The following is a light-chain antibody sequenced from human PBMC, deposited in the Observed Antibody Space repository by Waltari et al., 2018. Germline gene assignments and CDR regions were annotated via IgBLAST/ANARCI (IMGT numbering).Light chain of an antibody. CDR2: DTS. V-gene: IGKV3-11*01. CDR3: QQRRRWPLT. J-gene: IGKJ4*01. CDR1: QTVDTY. Sequence: EIVLTQSPATLSLSPGARATLSCRASQTVDTYLAWYQQRPGPAPRLLIYDTSNRATGIPDRFSGSGSETDFTLTISSLEPEDFAVYYCQQRRRWPLTFGGGSKVEI.